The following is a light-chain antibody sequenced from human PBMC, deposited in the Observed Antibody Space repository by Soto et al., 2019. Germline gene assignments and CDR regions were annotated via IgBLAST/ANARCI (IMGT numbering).Light chain of an antibody. CDR3: SSYAGSNNV. V-gene: IGLV2-8*01. CDR2: EVN. J-gene: IGLJ1*01. Sequence: QSALTQPPSASGSPGQSVTISCTGTSSDVGGYNYVSWYQQHPGKAPKLIIYEVNKRPSGVPDRFSGSKSGNTASLTVSVLQAEDEADYCCSSYAGSNNVFGTGTKLTVL. CDR1: SSDVGGYNY.